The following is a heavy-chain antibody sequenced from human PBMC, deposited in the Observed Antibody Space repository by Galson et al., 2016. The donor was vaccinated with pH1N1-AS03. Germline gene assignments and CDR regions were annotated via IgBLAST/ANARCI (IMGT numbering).Heavy chain of an antibody. CDR3: ARHLFAYGSSGYYDE. D-gene: IGHD3-22*01. CDR2: IYYSGST. Sequence: SETLSLTCTVSGDSTFDYYWNWIRQPPGKGLEWIGYIYYSGSTNYNPSLKRRVTISVDTSKNQFSLKLTSVTAADTAVYYCARHLFAYGSSGYYDEWGQGTLVTVSS. J-gene: IGHJ4*02. V-gene: IGHV4-59*08. CDR1: GDSTFDYY.